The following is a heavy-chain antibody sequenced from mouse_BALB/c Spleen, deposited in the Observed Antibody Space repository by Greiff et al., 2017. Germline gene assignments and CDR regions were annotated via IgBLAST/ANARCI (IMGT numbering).Heavy chain of an antibody. CDR2: ISSGGSYT. CDR3: ARTITTATRFAY. D-gene: IGHD1-2*01. Sequence: EVQVVESGGGLVKPGGSLKLSCAASGFTFSSYAMSWVRQSPEKRLEWVAEISSGGSYTYYPDTVTGRFTISRDNAKNTLYLEMRSLRSEDTAMYYCARTITTATRFAYWGQGTLVTVSA. V-gene: IGHV5-9-4*01. J-gene: IGHJ3*01. CDR1: GFTFSSYA.